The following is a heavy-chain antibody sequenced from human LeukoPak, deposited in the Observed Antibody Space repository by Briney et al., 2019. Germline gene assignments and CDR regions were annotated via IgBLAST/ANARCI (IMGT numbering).Heavy chain of an antibody. CDR2: ISGSGGIT. CDR1: GFTFSNFA. D-gene: IGHD3-3*01. CDR3: AKARWSGPFYFDY. J-gene: IGHJ4*02. Sequence: GGSLRLSCATSGFTFSNFAMNWVRQAPGKRLEWVSTISGSGGITYYADSVKGRFTISRDNSKNTLYLQMNSLRAEDTAVYYCAKARWSGPFYFDYWGQGTLVTVSS. V-gene: IGHV3-23*01.